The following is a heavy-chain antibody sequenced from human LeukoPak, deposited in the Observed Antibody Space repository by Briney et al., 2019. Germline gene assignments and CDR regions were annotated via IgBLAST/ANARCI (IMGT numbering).Heavy chain of an antibody. CDR2: IDPNSGGT. J-gene: IGHJ4*02. V-gene: IGHV1-2*06. Sequence: ASVKVSCKASGFSFTGYFMHWVRQAPGQGPEWMGRIDPNSGGTNYALKFQGRVTMTRDTPITTAYMDLSRLRSDDTAVYYCARGPHDTAYYFDQGGQGTLVTVSS. CDR1: GFSFTGYF. CDR3: ARGPHDTAYYFDQ. D-gene: IGHD5-18*01.